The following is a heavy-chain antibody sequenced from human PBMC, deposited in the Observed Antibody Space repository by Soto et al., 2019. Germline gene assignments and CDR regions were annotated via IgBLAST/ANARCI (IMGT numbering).Heavy chain of an antibody. V-gene: IGHV1-69*08. CDR1: GGTFSSYT. D-gene: IGHD3-10*01. CDR2: IIPILGIA. CDR3: AGEEYYYGSGSFFTG. J-gene: IGHJ4*02. Sequence: QVQLVQSGAEVKKPGSSVKVSCKASGGTFSSYTISWVRQAPGQGLEWMGRIIPILGIANYAQKFQGRVTITAGKSTSRAYMELSSRRSEDTAVYYCAGEEYYYGSGSFFTGWGQGTLVTVSS.